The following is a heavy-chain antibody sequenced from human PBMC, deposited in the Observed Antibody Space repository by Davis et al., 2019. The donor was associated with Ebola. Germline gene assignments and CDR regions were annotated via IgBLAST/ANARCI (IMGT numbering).Heavy chain of an antibody. CDR3: AREGGTITTTFEY. V-gene: IGHV4-59*01. CDR1: GGSISSYY. D-gene: IGHD1-1*01. Sequence: SETLSLTCTVSGGSISSYYWSWIRQPPGKGLEWIGYISYSGSTNYNPSLKGRVTISRDTSKNQVSLSLRSVTAADTAIYYCAREGGTITTTFEYWGQGTLVTVSS. CDR2: ISYSGST. J-gene: IGHJ4*02.